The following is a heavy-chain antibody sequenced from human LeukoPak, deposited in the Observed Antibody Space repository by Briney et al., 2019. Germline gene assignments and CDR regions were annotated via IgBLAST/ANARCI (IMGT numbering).Heavy chain of an antibody. D-gene: IGHD3-3*01. CDR2: IYYSGST. V-gene: IGHV4-31*01. J-gene: IGHJ4*02. CDR1: GVSISSGGYY. Sequence: SQTLSLTCTVSGVSISSGGYYWSWIRQHPGQGLESIRYIYYSGSTYHNPSLKSPATISADTSKNQFTVKMSSVIAADTVVYYCARGGNYDFWSGYHIPYYFDYWGQGTLVTVSS. CDR3: ARGGNYDFWSGYHIPYYFDY.